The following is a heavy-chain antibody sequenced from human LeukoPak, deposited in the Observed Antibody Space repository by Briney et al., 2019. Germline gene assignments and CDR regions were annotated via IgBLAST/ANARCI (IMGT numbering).Heavy chain of an antibody. Sequence: PGGSLRLSCAASGFTFSSYAMSWVRQAPGKGLEWVSAISGSGGSTYYADSVKGWFTISRDNSKNTLYLQMNSLRAEDTAVYYCAKPRICAQCNWFDPWGQGTLVTVSS. CDR2: ISGSGGST. J-gene: IGHJ5*02. CDR1: GFTFSSYA. V-gene: IGHV3-23*01. D-gene: IGHD1-14*01. CDR3: AKPRICAQCNWFDP.